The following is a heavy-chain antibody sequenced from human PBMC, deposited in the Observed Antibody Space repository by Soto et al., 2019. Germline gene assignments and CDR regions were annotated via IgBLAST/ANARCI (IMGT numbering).Heavy chain of an antibody. Sequence: TSETLSLTCTVSGGSISSYYWSWIRQPPGKGLEWIGYIYYSGSTNYNPSLKSRVTISVDTSKNQFSLKLSSVTAADTAVYYCGTSSGSLWFDPWGQGTLVTVSS. CDR2: IYYSGST. CDR3: GTSSGSLWFDP. CDR1: GGSISSYY. D-gene: IGHD3-10*01. J-gene: IGHJ5*02. V-gene: IGHV4-59*01.